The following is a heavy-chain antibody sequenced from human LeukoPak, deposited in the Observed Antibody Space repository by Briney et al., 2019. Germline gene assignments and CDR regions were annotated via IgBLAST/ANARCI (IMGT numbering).Heavy chain of an antibody. CDR1: GGSISSSSYY. CDR3: ARHRIAAAGTGINWFDP. V-gene: IGHV4-39*07. CDR2: IYYSGST. Sequence: SETLSLTCTVSGGSISSSSYYWGWIRQPPGKGLEWIGSIYYSGSTYYNPSLKSRVTISVDTSKNQFSLKLSSVTAADTAVYYCARHRIAAAGTGINWFDPWGQGTLVTVSS. D-gene: IGHD6-13*01. J-gene: IGHJ5*02.